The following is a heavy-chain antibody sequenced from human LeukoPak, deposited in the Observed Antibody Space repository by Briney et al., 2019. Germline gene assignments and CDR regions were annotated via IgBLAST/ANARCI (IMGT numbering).Heavy chain of an antibody. CDR3: ARAPQVEMATIGSFDY. J-gene: IGHJ4*02. D-gene: IGHD5-24*01. Sequence: PGGSLRLSCAASGFTFSTYWMSWVRQAPGKGLEWIGYIYYSGSTYYNPSLKSRVTISVDTSKNQFSLKLSSVTAADTAVYYCARAPQVEMATIGSFDYWGQGTPVTVSS. CDR1: GFTFSTYW. V-gene: IGHV4-59*06. CDR2: IYYSGST.